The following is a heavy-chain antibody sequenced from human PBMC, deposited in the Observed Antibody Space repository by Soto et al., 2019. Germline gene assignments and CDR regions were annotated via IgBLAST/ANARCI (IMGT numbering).Heavy chain of an antibody. CDR1: GFTVSTKY. D-gene: IGHD3-16*01. CDR2: IYSGGST. CDR3: ARDPWAADY. J-gene: IGHJ4*02. V-gene: IGHV3-66*01. Sequence: EVQLVESGGGLVQPGGSLRLSCAASGFTVSTKYMSWVRQAPGKGLEWVSVIYSGGSTFYADSVRSRFTISRDNSNNTVNLQMNSLRADDTAVYYCARDPWAADYWGQGTLVTVSS.